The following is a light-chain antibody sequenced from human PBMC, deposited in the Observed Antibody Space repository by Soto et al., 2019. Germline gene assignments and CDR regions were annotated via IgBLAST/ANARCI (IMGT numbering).Light chain of an antibody. Sequence: EIVMTQSPATLSVSPGERATLSCRASQSVGSNLAWYQQKPGQAPRLLIYGASSRATGIPDRFSGSGSGTDFTLTISRLEPEDFAVYYCQQYGSSPPMYTFGQGTKLEIK. CDR3: QQYGSSPPMYT. CDR2: GAS. CDR1: QSVGSN. V-gene: IGKV3-20*01. J-gene: IGKJ2*01.